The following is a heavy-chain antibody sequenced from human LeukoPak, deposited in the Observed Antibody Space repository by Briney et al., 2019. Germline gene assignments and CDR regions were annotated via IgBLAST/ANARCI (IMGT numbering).Heavy chain of an antibody. V-gene: IGHV1-8*01. D-gene: IGHD3-9*01. J-gene: IGHJ4*02. Sequence: ASVKVSCKASGYTFTSYDIDWVRQATGQGLEWMGWMNPNSGNTGYAQKFQGRVTMTRNTSISTAYMELSSLRSEDTAVYYCAKDRPHYNYDILTGYLYYFDYWGQGTLVTVSS. CDR3: AKDRPHYNYDILTGYLYYFDY. CDR2: MNPNSGNT. CDR1: GYTFTSYD.